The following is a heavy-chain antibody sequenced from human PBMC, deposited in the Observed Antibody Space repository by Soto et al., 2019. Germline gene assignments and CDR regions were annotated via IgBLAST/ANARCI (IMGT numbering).Heavy chain of an antibody. V-gene: IGHV3-11*01. CDR1: GFTLSDYY. CDR2: ISSGAITI. Sequence: ESGGGLVKPGGSLRLSCAASGFTLSDYYMNWIRQAPGTGLEGVSYISSGAITIYYADSVKGLFTISRDNAKNSLYLQMNSLRAEDTAVYYCASQYSRSSVEFWGQGTLVTVSS. D-gene: IGHD6-6*01. CDR3: ASQYSRSSVEF. J-gene: IGHJ4*02.